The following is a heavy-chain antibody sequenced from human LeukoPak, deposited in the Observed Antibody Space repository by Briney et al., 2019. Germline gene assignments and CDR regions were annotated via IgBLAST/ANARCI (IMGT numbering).Heavy chain of an antibody. J-gene: IGHJ5*02. V-gene: IGHV1-69*04. CDR1: GGTFSSYA. CDR3: ARLLDYDFWSGYQLYNWFDP. CDR2: IIPILGIA. D-gene: IGHD3-3*01. Sequence: AASVKVSCKASGGTFSSYAISWVRQAPGQGLEWMGRIIPILGIANYAQKFQGRVTITADKSTSTAYMELSSLRSEDTAVYYCARLLDYDFWSGYQLYNWFDPWGQGTLVTVSS.